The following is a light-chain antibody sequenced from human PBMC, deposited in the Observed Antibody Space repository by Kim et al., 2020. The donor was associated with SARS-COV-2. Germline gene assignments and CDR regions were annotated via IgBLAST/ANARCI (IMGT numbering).Light chain of an antibody. J-gene: IGLJ3*02. CDR1: SSDVGCYNY. V-gene: IGLV2-8*01. CDR3: SSYAGPNRLGV. Sequence: QSVTISCTGTSSDVGCYNYVSRYQPHPGKAPKLIIYEVTERPSGVPDRFSGSKSGNTASLTVSGLQSEDEADYDCSSYAGPNRLGVFGGGTQLTVL. CDR2: EVT.